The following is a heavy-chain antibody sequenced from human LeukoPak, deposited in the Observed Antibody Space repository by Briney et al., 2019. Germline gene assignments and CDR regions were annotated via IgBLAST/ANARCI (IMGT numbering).Heavy chain of an antibody. V-gene: IGHV4-59*01. Sequence: SETLSLTCTVSGGSISSYYWSWIRQPPGKGLEWIGYIYYSGSTNYNPSLKSRVTISVDTSKNQFSLKLSSVTAADTAVYYCARVKGSSWYKDAFDIWGQGTMVTVSS. J-gene: IGHJ3*02. CDR1: GGSISSYY. CDR2: IYYSGST. D-gene: IGHD6-13*01. CDR3: ARVKGSSWYKDAFDI.